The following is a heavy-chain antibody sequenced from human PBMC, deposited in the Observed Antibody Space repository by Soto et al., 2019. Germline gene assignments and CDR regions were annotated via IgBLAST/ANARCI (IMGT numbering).Heavy chain of an antibody. D-gene: IGHD6-13*01. J-gene: IGHJ6*02. CDR2: IYPGDSDT. V-gene: IGHV5-51*01. CDR3: ASQTYSSPRGYYYYGMDV. CDR1: GYSFTSYW. Sequence: PGESLKISCKGSGYSFTSYWIGWVRQMPGKGLEWMGIIYPGDSDTRYSPSFQGQVTISADKSISTAYLQWSSLKASDTAMYYCASQTYSSPRGYYYYGMDVWGQGTTVTVSS.